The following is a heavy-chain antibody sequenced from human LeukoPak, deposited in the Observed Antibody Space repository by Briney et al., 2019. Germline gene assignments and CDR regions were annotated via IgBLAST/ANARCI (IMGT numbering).Heavy chain of an antibody. CDR1: GFTFSSYA. CDR3: AREDPRTKVPEGMDV. Sequence: PGGSLRLFCAASGFTFSSYAMSWVRQASGKGLEWVSAISGSGGSTYYADSVKGRFTISRDNSKNTLYLQMNSLRAEDTAVYYCAREDPRTKVPEGMDVWAQGTTVTVSS. D-gene: IGHD4/OR15-4a*01. CDR2: ISGSGGST. V-gene: IGHV3-23*01. J-gene: IGHJ6*02.